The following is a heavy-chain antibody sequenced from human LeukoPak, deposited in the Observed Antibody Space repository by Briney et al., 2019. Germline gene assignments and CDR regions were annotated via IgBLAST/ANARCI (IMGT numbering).Heavy chain of an antibody. CDR1: GFTFSSYS. D-gene: IGHD6-19*01. V-gene: IGHV3-21*01. Sequence: KSGGSLRLSCAASGFTFSSYSMNWVRQAPGKGLEWVSSISSSSSYIYYADSVKGRFTISRDNAKNSLYLQMNSLRAEDTAVYYCASRVAGSTKGGYWGQGTLVTVSS. CDR2: ISSSSSYI. CDR3: ASRVAGSTKGGY. J-gene: IGHJ4*02.